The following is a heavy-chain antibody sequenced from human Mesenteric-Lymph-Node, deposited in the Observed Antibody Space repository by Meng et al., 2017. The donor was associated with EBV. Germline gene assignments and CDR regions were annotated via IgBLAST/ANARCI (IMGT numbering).Heavy chain of an antibody. CDR1: GDSFSGYF. CDR2: INHSRGN. CDR3: ARGGGVLTPLDY. J-gene: IGHJ4*02. V-gene: IGHV4-34*02. D-gene: IGHD4-23*01. Sequence: VQFQQCGAGVLKPSETLSLTCAVYGDSFSGYFWSWIRQPLGKGLEWIGEINHSRGNNYNPSLESRVTISVDASKNQFSLKMRSVTAADTAVYYCARGGGVLTPLDYWGQGGLVTVSS.